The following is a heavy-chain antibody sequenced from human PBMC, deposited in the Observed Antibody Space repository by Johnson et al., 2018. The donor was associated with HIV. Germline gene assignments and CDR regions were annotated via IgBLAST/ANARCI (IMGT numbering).Heavy chain of an antibody. Sequence: VQLVESGGGLVKPGGSLRLSCAASGFTFRDYYMSWIRQAPGKGLEWVSYISTSGSTIYYADSVKGRFTISRDNAKNSLSLQMNSLRAEDTAVYYCATHGALISGVDAFDIWGQGTMVTVSS. CDR1: GFTFRDYY. CDR2: ISTSGSTI. V-gene: IGHV3-11*04. J-gene: IGHJ3*02. CDR3: ATHGALISGVDAFDI. D-gene: IGHD3-3*01.